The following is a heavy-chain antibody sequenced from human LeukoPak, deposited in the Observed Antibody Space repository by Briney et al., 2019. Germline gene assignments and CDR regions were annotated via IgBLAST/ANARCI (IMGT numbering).Heavy chain of an antibody. CDR2: IYYSGSA. Sequence: SETLSLTCTVSGGSISSSIDYWGWIRQPPGKGLEWIGSIYYSGSAYYNPSLKSRVTVSVDTSKNQFSLKLSSVTAADTAVYYCASYYDFWSGYRYWGQGTLVTISS. J-gene: IGHJ4*02. V-gene: IGHV4-39*07. D-gene: IGHD3-3*01. CDR3: ASYYDFWSGYRY. CDR1: GGSISSSIDY.